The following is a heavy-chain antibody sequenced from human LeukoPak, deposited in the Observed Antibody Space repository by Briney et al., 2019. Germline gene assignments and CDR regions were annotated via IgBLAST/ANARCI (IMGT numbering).Heavy chain of an antibody. J-gene: IGHJ3*02. CDR2: TWYDGSNK. V-gene: IGHV3-33*01. Sequence: GGSLRLSCAASGFTLSSHAMHWVRQAPGKGLEWVAVTWYDGSNKNYADSVKGRFTVSRDDSKNTVYLHMSNLRAEDAAVYYCARINRDAFDIWGQGTMVTVSS. CDR1: GFTLSSHA. CDR3: ARINRDAFDI.